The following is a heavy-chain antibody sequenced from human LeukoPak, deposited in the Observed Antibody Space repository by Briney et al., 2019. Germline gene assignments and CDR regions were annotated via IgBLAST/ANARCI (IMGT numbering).Heavy chain of an antibody. V-gene: IGHV3-53*01. CDR1: GFTVSSKY. CDR2: IYSGGIT. J-gene: IGHJ3*02. Sequence: GGSLRLSCAASGFTVSSKYMSWVRQAPGKGLEWVSVIYSGGITYYADSVKGRFTISRDNSKNSVYLQMSNLRAEDTALYHCVKDRNNRDLDSLDIWGQGTVVTVSS. CDR3: VKDRNNRDLDSLDI. D-gene: IGHD1/OR15-1a*01.